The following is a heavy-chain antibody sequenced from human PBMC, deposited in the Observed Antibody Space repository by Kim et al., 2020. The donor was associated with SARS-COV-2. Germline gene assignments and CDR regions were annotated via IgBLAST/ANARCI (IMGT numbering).Heavy chain of an antibody. CDR3: ARADGSGWLLYGMDV. Sequence: SVKVSCKASGGTFSSYAISWVRQAPGQGLEWMGRIIPILGIANYAQEFQGRVTITADKSTSTAYMKLRSLRSEDTAVYYCARADGSGWLLYGMDVWGQGTTLTVSS. CDR1: GGTFSSYA. J-gene: IGHJ6*02. CDR2: IIPILGIA. V-gene: IGHV1-69*04. D-gene: IGHD6-19*01.